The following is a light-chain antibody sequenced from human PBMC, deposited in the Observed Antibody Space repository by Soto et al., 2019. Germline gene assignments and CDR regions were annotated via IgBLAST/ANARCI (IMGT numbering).Light chain of an antibody. CDR3: QQRFSWPPLT. Sequence: EIVLTQSPATLSLSPGERATLSCRASQSVSSYLAWYQQKPGQAPRLLIYDASNRATGIPARFSGSGSGTDFTLTISSLEPEDVAVYYCQQRFSWPPLTFGGGTKVEIK. V-gene: IGKV3-11*01. CDR2: DAS. CDR1: QSVSSY. J-gene: IGKJ4*01.